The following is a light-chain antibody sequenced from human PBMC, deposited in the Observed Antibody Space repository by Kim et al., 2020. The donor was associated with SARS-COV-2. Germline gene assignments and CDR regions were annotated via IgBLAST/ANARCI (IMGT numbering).Light chain of an antibody. Sequence: ASLGDRVTNTCRASQDIANSLAWYQQKPGTVPKLLIYAASTLQSGVPSRFSGSGSGTEFTLTIGSLQTEDVATYYCQKYNTAPWTFGPGTKVDIK. CDR1: QDIANS. J-gene: IGKJ1*01. CDR3: QKYNTAPWT. V-gene: IGKV1-27*01. CDR2: AAS.